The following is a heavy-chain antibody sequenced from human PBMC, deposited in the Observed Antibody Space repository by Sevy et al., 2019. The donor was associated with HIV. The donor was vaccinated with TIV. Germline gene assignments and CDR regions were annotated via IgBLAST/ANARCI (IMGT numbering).Heavy chain of an antibody. D-gene: IGHD6-13*01. Sequence: GGSLRLSCAASGFAFSSHAMHWVRQAPGKGLEWVAVISYEGTETFYAASVEGRFTISRDNSKNMLSLQINSLRPEDTAVYYCARDGGYSIKWYLYWGHGTLVTVSS. J-gene: IGHJ4*01. CDR2: ISYEGTET. CDR1: GFAFSSHA. V-gene: IGHV3-30-3*01. CDR3: ARDGGYSIKWYLY.